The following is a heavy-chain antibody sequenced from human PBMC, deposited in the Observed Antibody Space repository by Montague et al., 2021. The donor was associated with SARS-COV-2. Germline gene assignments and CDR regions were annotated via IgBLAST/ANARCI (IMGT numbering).Heavy chain of an antibody. CDR3: ARGGSSVWGVAVSAELDY. D-gene: IGHD3-10*01. CDR1: GGSFSGYY. J-gene: IGHJ4*02. CDR2: INQSGRT. V-gene: IGHV4-34*01. Sequence: SETLSLTCARYGGSFSGYYWSWIGQPPEKGLEWIGEINQSGRTNNDPSLKSRVIISVDTSKNQFSLKLSSVTAADTAVYYCARGGSSVWGVAVSAELDYWGQGTLVIVSS.